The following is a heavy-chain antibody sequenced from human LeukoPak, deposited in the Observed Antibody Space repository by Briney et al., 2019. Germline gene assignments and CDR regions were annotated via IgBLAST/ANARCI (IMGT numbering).Heavy chain of an antibody. V-gene: IGHV3-23*01. CDR3: AKDLGYYDFWSGYPPPMTPDY. Sequence: GGSLRLSCAASGFTFSSYAMSWVRQAPGKGLEWVSAISGSGGSTYYADSVKGRFTIPRDNSKNTLYLQMNSLRAEDTAVYYCAKDLGYYDFWSGYPPPMTPDYWGQGTLVTVSS. CDR2: ISGSGGST. CDR1: GFTFSSYA. J-gene: IGHJ4*02. D-gene: IGHD3-3*01.